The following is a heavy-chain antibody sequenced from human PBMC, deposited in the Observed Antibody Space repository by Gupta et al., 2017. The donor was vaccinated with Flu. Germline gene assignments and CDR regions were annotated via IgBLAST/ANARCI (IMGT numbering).Heavy chain of an antibody. V-gene: IGHV3-48*03. J-gene: IGHJ3*02. CDR2: ISSSGSTI. CDR1: GFTFSSYE. CDR3: AARIMITFGGPPPDDAFDI. Sequence: EVQLVESGGGLVQPGGSLRLSCAASGFTFSSYEMNWVRQAPGKGLEWVSYISSSGSTIYYADSVKGRFTISRDNAKNSLYLQMNSLRAEDTAVYYCAARIMITFGGPPPDDAFDIWGQGTMVTVSS. D-gene: IGHD3-16*01.